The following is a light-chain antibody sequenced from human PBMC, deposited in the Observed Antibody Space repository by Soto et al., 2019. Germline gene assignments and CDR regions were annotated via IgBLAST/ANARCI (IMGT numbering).Light chain of an antibody. CDR3: LQDYNYPFT. Sequence: AIQMTQSPSSLSASVGDRVTITCRASQDIRNDLGWYQQKSGKPHKLLIYGASTLQSGVPSRFSGSRSGTDFTLTISSLQSEDCAAYYCLQDYNYPFTVGQRTKMDIK. J-gene: IGKJ2*01. CDR1: QDIRND. CDR2: GAS. V-gene: IGKV1-6*01.